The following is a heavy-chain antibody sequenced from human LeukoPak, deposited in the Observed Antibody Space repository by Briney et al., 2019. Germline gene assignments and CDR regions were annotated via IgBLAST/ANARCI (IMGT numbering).Heavy chain of an antibody. V-gene: IGHV3-9*03. J-gene: IGHJ4*02. CDR3: AKAAGATGPYYFDY. D-gene: IGHD1-26*01. CDR1: GFTFADYA. CDR2: ISWNSGSI. Sequence: GGSLRLSCAASGFTFADYAMHWVRQAPGKGLEWVSGISWNSGSIGYADSVKGRFTISRDNAKNSLYLQMNSLRAEDMALYYCAKAAGATGPYYFDYWGQGTLVTVSS.